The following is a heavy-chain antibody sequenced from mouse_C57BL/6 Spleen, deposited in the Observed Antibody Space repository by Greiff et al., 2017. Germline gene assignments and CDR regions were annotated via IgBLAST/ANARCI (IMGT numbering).Heavy chain of an antibody. V-gene: IGHV1-54*01. J-gene: IGHJ2*01. CDR3: ARGGTVVAPYFDY. CDR2: INPGSGGT. Sequence: QVHLKQSGAELVRPGTSVKVSCKASGYAFTNYLIEWVKQRPGQGLEWIGVINPGSGGTNYNEKFKGKATLPADKSSSTAYMQLSSLTSEDSAVYFCARGGTVVAPYFDYWGQGTTLTVSS. CDR1: GYAFTNYL. D-gene: IGHD1-1*01.